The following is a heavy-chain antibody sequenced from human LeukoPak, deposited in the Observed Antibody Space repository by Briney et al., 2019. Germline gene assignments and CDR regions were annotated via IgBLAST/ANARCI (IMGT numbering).Heavy chain of an antibody. CDR2: ISSSGSTI. Sequence: GSLRPSCAASGFTLSSYEMNWVRQAPGKGLEWVSYISSSGSTIYYADSVKGRFTISRDNAKNSLYLQMNSLRAEDTAVYYCAELGITMIGGVWGKGTTVTISS. J-gene: IGHJ6*04. D-gene: IGHD3-10*02. V-gene: IGHV3-48*03. CDR1: GFTLSSYE. CDR3: AELGITMIGGV.